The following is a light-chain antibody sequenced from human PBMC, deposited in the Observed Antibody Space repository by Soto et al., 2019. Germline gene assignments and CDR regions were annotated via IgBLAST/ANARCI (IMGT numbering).Light chain of an antibody. Sequence: EIIMTQSPATLSVSPGERATLSCRASQSVYNNNLAWYQQKPGQAPRLLIYGASSRAAGIPARFSGSGSGTDFTLTISSLEPEDFAVYYCQQRYRWPPITFGQGTRLEIK. J-gene: IGKJ5*01. CDR3: QQRYRWPPIT. CDR2: GAS. CDR1: QSVYNNN. V-gene: IGKV3D-15*01.